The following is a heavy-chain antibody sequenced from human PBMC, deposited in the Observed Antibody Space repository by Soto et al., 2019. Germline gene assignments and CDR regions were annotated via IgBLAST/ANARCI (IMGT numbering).Heavy chain of an antibody. Sequence: GGSLRLSCAASGFTFSSYSMNWVRQAPGKGLEWVSYISSSSSTIYYADSVKGRFTISRDNAKNSLYLQMNSLRAEDTAVYYCVRGSIAARFDYWGQGTLVTVSS. CDR3: VRGSIAARFDY. CDR1: GFTFSSYS. J-gene: IGHJ4*02. D-gene: IGHD6-6*01. CDR2: ISSSSSTI. V-gene: IGHV3-48*01.